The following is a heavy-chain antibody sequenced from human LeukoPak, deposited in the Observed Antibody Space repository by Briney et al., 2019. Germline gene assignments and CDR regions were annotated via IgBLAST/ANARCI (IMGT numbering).Heavy chain of an antibody. CDR1: GYTLTGYC. D-gene: IGHD6-19*01. CDR3: ARDLGISGWYAPPLGYFDY. V-gene: IGHV1-2*02. Sequence: GASVKVSCKASGYTLTGYCMHWVRQALGQGLEWLGWINTKSGATNYAQNFQGRVTMTRDTSMSTTYMELKRLRSDDTAVYYCARDLGISGWYAPPLGYFDYWGQGTLLTVSS. J-gene: IGHJ4*02. CDR2: INTKSGAT.